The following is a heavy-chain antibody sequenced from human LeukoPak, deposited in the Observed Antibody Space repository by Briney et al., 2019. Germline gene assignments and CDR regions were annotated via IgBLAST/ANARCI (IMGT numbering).Heavy chain of an antibody. J-gene: IGHJ4*02. CDR3: ARPSFSSGWR. CDR1: GFTFSSYA. D-gene: IGHD6-19*01. CDR2: ISYDGSNK. Sequence: PGGSLRLSCAASGFTFSSYAMHWVRQAPGKGLEWVAVISYDGSNKYYADSAKGRFTISRDNSKNTLYLQMNSLRDEDTAVYYCARPSFSSGWRWGQGTLVTVSS. V-gene: IGHV3-30*04.